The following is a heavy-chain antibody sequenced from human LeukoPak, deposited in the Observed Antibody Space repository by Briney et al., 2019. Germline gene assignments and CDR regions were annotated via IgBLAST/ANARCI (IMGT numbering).Heavy chain of an antibody. D-gene: IGHD6-13*01. CDR3: AAAARNYYYYMDV. V-gene: IGHV1-69*06. CDR1: GYTFTGYY. Sequence: GASVKVSCNASGYTFTGYYMHWVRQAPGQGLEWMGGIIPIFGTANYAQKFQGGVTITADKSTSTAYMELSSLRSEDTAVYYCAAAARNYYYYMDVWGKGTTVTVSS. J-gene: IGHJ6*03. CDR2: IIPIFGTA.